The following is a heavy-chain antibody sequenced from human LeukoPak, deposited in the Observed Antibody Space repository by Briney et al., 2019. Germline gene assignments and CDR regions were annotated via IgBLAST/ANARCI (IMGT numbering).Heavy chain of an antibody. J-gene: IGHJ6*03. D-gene: IGHD3-10*01. V-gene: IGHV3-30*02. CDR3: ARDGRLFRGVTTYYYYYMDV. CDR2: IRYDGSNK. CDR1: GFTFSSYG. Sequence: PGGSLRLSCAASGFTFSSYGMHWVRQAPGKGLEWVAFIRYDGSNKYYADSVKGQFTISRDNSKNTLYLQMGSLRAEDMAVYYCARDGRLFRGVTTYYYYYMDVWGKGTTVTISS.